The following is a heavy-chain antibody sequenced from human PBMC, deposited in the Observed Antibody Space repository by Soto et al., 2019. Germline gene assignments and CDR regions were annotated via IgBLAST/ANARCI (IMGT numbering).Heavy chain of an antibody. CDR1: GYTFTGYY. Sequence: QVQLVQSGAEVKKPGASVKVSCKASGYTFTGYYMHWMRQAPGQGLEWMGWINPNSGETDYAQNFQGWVTKTRDMSISTAYMELSRLKSDDTAVYYCARGGGLHYYYYINVWGKGTTVTLSS. CDR3: ARGGGLHYYYYINV. V-gene: IGHV1-2*04. J-gene: IGHJ6*03. CDR2: INPNSGET.